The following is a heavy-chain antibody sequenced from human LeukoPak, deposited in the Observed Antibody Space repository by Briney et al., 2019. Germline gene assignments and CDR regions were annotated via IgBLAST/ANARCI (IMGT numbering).Heavy chain of an antibody. CDR3: SGSLGYCTSNVCYLKY. CDR1: GYSENFYG. J-gene: IGHJ4*02. D-gene: IGHD2-8*01. CDR2: ISAQHGQT. V-gene: IGHV1-18*01. Sequence: ASVKVSCKTSGYSENFYGITWVRQVAGQGLEWMGWISAQHGQTEYAPNSQDRVTMTTDTYTNTAYMELRSLRSDDTAVYYCSGSLGYCTSNVCYLKYWGQGTLVTVSS.